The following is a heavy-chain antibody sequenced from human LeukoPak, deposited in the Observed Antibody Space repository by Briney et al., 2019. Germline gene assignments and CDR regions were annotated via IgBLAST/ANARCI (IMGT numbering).Heavy chain of an antibody. V-gene: IGHV3-30*18. J-gene: IGHJ6*02. Sequence: PGRSLRLSCAASGFIFSSYGMHWVRQAPGKGLEWVAVMSFDGSNTDYVDSVKGRFTISRANSKNTLYLQMNSLRAEDTAVYYCAKSAGYGGNSGFYYYYGMDVWGQGTTVTVSS. D-gene: IGHD4-23*01. CDR3: AKSAGYGGNSGFYYYYGMDV. CDR2: MSFDGSNT. CDR1: GFIFSSYG.